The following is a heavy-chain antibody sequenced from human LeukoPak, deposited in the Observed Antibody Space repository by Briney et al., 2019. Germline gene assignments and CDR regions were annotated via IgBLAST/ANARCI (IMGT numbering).Heavy chain of an antibody. Sequence: SETLSLTCTVSGGSISSSSYYWNWIRQPPGKGLEWIGYIYYSGSTKYNPSLKSRVTISVDTSKNQFSLKLRSVTAADTAVYYCARGFDSKSTYFDYWGQGTLVTVSS. J-gene: IGHJ4*02. D-gene: IGHD5-12*01. CDR3: ARGFDSKSTYFDY. CDR1: GGSISSSSYY. V-gene: IGHV4-61*01. CDR2: IYYSGST.